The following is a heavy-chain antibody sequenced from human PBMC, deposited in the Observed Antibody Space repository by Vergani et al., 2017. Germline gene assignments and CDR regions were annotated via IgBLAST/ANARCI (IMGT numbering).Heavy chain of an antibody. CDR1: GYTFTGYY. J-gene: IGHJ6*03. V-gene: IGHV1-2*02. D-gene: IGHD3-9*01. CDR2: INPNSGGT. CDR3: ARVYYDILTGYYPPWDYYYYMDV. Sequence: QVQLVQSGAEVKKPGASVKVSCKASGYTFTGYYMHWVRQAPGQGLEWMGWINPNSGGTNYAQKFQGRVTMTRNTSISTAYMELSSLRSEDTAVYYCARVYYDILTGYYPPWDYYYYMDVWGKGTTVTVSS.